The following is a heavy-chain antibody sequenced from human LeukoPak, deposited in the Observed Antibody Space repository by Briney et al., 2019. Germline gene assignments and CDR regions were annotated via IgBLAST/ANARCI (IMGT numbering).Heavy chain of an antibody. CDR1: GFTFSSYA. J-gene: IGHJ4*02. CDR2: ISGSGGST. V-gene: IGHV3-23*01. CDR3: ARGSRYCSGGSCYGQFDY. Sequence: GGSLRLSCAASGFTFSSYAMSWVRRAPGKGREWVSAISGSGGSTYYADSVKGQFTISRDNSKNTLYLQMNSLRAEDTAVYYCARGSRYCSGGSCYGQFDYWGQGTLVTVSS. D-gene: IGHD2-15*01.